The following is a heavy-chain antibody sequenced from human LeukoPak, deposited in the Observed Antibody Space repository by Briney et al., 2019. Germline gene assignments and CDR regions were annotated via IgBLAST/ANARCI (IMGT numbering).Heavy chain of an antibody. J-gene: IGHJ4*02. CDR2: INPNSGGT. V-gene: IGHV1-2*06. CDR3: ARGRGRFWSGYYRGY. CDR1: GYTFTGYY. Sequence: ASVKVSCKASGYTFTGYYMHWARQAPGQGLEWMGRINPNSGGTNYAQKFQGRVTMTRNTSISTAYMELSSLRSEDTAVYYCARGRGRFWSGYYRGYWGQGTLMTVSS. D-gene: IGHD3-3*01.